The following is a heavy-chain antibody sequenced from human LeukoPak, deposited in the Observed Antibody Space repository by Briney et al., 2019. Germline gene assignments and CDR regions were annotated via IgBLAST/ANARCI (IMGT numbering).Heavy chain of an antibody. J-gene: IGHJ6*03. V-gene: IGHV3-53*01. D-gene: IGHD6-19*01. CDR3: ARDKEKGSGWYYYYYYYMDV. Sequence: GGSLRLSCAASGFTVSHYYMTWVRQAPGKGLECVSVIYSGGSTYSADSVKGRFTISRDNSRNMVYLQMSSLRAEDTAVYYCARDKEKGSGWYYYYYYYMDVWGKGTTVTIPS. CDR2: IYSGGST. CDR1: GFTVSHYY.